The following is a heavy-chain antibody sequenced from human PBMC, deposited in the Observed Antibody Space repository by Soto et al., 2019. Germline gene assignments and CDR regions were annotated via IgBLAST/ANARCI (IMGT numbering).Heavy chain of an antibody. J-gene: IGHJ4*02. CDR1: GGSIRSYY. D-gene: IGHD6-13*01. V-gene: IGHV4-59*08. CDR2: IYYSGST. Sequence: SEMLSLTCTVSGGSIRSYYWSWIRQPPGKGLEWIGYIYYSGSTNYNPSLKSRVTISVDTSKNQFSLKLSSVTAADTAVYYCARSKAAAATPSDYWGQGTLVTVSS. CDR3: ARSKAAAATPSDY.